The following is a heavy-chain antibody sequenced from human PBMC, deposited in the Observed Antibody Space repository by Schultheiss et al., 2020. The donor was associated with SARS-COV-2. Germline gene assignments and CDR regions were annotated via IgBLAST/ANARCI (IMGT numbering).Heavy chain of an antibody. Sequence: GESLKISCAASGFTFSSYAMHWVRQAPGKGLEWVAVIWYDGSNKYYADSVKGRFTISRDNSKNTLYLQMNSLRAEDTAVYYCARELGNGGHMITFGGVIVAYYGMDVWGQGTTVTVSS. D-gene: IGHD3-16*02. V-gene: IGHV3-33*08. CDR3: ARELGNGGHMITFGGVIVAYYGMDV. CDR1: GFTFSSYA. J-gene: IGHJ6*02. CDR2: IWYDGSNK.